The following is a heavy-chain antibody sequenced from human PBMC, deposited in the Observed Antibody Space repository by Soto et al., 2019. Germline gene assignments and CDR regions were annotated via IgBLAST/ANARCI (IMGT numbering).Heavy chain of an antibody. V-gene: IGHV3-7*01. J-gene: IGHJ3*01. Sequence: GGSLRLSCEASGFTFSTYWMTWVRQAPGKGLEWVANIKADGSQKYYVDSVRGRFTISRDNAKNSLYLQMNSLRTEDTAVYFWVRDLNAHYGSTWYDAFDFWGQGTMVTVSS. CDR2: IKADGSQK. CDR3: VRDLNAHYGSTWYDAFDF. CDR1: GFTFSTYW. D-gene: IGHD6-13*01.